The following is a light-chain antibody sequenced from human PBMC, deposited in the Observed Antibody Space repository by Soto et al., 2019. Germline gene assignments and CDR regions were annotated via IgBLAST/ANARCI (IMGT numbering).Light chain of an antibody. J-gene: IGLJ2*01. Sequence: QSVLTQPASVSGSPGQSITISCTGTRSDVGGYNSVSWYQHHPGKAHRLKIYDVSKRPSGVSDRFSGSKSGNTASLTISGLQADDDDEYFCSSYPSSNTPQVVFGGGTKLTVL. CDR1: RSDVGGYNS. V-gene: IGLV2-14*03. CDR3: SSYPSSNTPQVV. CDR2: DVS.